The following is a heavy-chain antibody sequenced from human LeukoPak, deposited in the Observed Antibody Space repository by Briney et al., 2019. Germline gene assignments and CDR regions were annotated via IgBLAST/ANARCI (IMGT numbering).Heavy chain of an antibody. CDR1: GFTFSSYA. J-gene: IGHJ3*02. V-gene: IGHV3-30-3*01. CDR3: ARVSGAGGAFDI. CDR2: ISYDGSNK. D-gene: IGHD6-13*01. Sequence: GRSLRLSCAASGFTFSSYAMHWVRQAPGKGLEWVAVISYDGSNKYYADSVKGRFTISRDNSKNTLYLQMNSLRAEDTAVYYCARVSGAGGAFDIWGQGTMVTVSS.